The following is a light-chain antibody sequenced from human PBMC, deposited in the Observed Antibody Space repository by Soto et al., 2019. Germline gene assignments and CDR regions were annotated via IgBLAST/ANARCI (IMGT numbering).Light chain of an antibody. CDR1: QSVGIH. CDR3: QQRYNWPPLS. V-gene: IGKV3-11*01. CDR2: EAS. Sequence: EVVLTQSPGTLSLSPGERATLSCRASQSVGIHLAWYQQKPGRAPRLLIYEASNRATGIPARFSGSGSGTYFVLIISSLEPEDVAVYYCQQRYNWPPLSFGGGTKVEIK. J-gene: IGKJ4*01.